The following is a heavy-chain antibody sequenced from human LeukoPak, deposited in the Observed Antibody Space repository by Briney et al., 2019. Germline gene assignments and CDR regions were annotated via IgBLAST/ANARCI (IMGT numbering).Heavy chain of an antibody. CDR2: INHSGST. CDR1: GGSISSSSYY. Sequence: SETLSLTCTVSGGSISSSSYYWGWIRQPPGKGLEWIGEINHSGSTNYNPSLKSRVTISVDTSKNQFSLKLSSVTAADTAVYYCARGSGYGRRWFDYWGQGTLVTVSS. D-gene: IGHD5-12*01. V-gene: IGHV4-39*07. J-gene: IGHJ4*02. CDR3: ARGSGYGRRWFDY.